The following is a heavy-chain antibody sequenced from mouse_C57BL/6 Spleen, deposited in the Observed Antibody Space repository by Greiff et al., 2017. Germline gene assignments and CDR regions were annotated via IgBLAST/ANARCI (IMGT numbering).Heavy chain of an antibody. J-gene: IGHJ3*01. D-gene: IGHD2-4*01. CDR1: GFTFSSYA. Sequence: EVQLVESGEGLVKPGGSLKLSCAASGFTFSSYAMSWVRQTPEKRLEWVAYISSGGDYIYYADTVKGRFTISRDNARNTLYLQMSSLKSEDTAMYYCTREGSYDYDGAGFAYWGQGTLVTVSA. V-gene: IGHV5-9-1*02. CDR3: TREGSYDYDGAGFAY. CDR2: ISSGGDYI.